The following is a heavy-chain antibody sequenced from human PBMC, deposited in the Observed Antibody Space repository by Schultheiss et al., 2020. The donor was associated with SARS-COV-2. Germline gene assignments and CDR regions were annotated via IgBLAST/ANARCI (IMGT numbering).Heavy chain of an antibody. CDR1: GFTFSDYY. Sequence: GGSLRLSCAASGFTFSDYYMSWIRQAPGKGLEWVSYISSSGSTIYYADSVKGRFTISRDNSKNTLYLQMNSLRAEDTAVYYCAREGYDFWSGYYRDSSYYMDVWGKGTTVTVSS. J-gene: IGHJ6*03. CDR2: ISSSGSTI. V-gene: IGHV3-11*04. CDR3: AREGYDFWSGYYRDSSYYMDV. D-gene: IGHD3-3*01.